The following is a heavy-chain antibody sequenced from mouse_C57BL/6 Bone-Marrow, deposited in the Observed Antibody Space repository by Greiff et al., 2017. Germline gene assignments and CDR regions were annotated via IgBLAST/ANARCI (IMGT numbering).Heavy chain of an antibody. CDR1: GFTFSDYY. Sequence: EVKLVESEGGLVQPGSSMKLSCTASGFTFSDYYMAWVRQVPEKGLEWVANFNYDGSSTYYMDSLKSRFIFSRDNAKSILYLQMSSLKSEDTATYYCARDGGYNYYFFSAMDYWGQGTSVTVSS. J-gene: IGHJ4*01. CDR3: ARDGGYNYYFFSAMDY. D-gene: IGHD2-12*01. CDR2: FNYDGSST. V-gene: IGHV5-16*01.